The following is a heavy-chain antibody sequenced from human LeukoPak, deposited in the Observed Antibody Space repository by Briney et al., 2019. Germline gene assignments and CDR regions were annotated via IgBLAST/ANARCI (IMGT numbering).Heavy chain of an antibody. V-gene: IGHV1-8*01. CDR2: MNPNSGNT. J-gene: IGHJ6*03. CDR3: ARGGKDTIVLYYYYYMDV. Sequence: ASVKVSCKASGYTFTSYDINWVRQATGQGVEWMGWMNPNSGNTGYAQKFQGRVTMTRNTSISTAYMELSSLRSEDTAVYYCARGGKDTIVLYYYYYMDVWGKGTTVTVSS. D-gene: IGHD3-3*01. CDR1: GYTFTSYD.